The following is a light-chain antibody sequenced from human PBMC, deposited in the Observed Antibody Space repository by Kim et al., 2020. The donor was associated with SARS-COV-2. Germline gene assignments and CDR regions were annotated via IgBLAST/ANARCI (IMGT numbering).Light chain of an antibody. CDR3: NQSSSLPQT. Sequence: EIVLTQSPDFQSVTQKEKVTITCRASQSIGSSLHWYQQKPDQSLKLLIKYASQSISGFPSRFSGSGSGTDFTLTINSLEAETAATYYCNQSSSLPQTFVQGTKVDIK. J-gene: IGKJ1*01. CDR2: YAS. V-gene: IGKV6-21*02. CDR1: QSIGSS.